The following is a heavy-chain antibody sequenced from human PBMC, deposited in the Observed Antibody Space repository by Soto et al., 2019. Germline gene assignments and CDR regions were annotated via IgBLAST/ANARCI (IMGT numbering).Heavy chain of an antibody. J-gene: IGHJ5*02. CDR3: AREIFETTTYYRS. D-gene: IGHD3-3*01. CDR2: ISAYNNGT. CDR1: GYTFSSYG. Sequence: QVQLVQSRGEVKRSGASVKLSCKASGYTFSSYGVGWVRQAPGQGLVWIGWISAYNNGTDYAQKYKGRITMPTDTSTSTAYLEPRSLRSDDTAIYYCAREIFETTTYYRSWGQGALVTVSS. V-gene: IGHV1-18*01.